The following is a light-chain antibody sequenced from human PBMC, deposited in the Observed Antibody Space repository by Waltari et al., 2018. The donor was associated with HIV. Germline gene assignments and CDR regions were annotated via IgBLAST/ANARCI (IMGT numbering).Light chain of an antibody. CDR2: GAT. Sequence: EIVLTQSPGTLSLSPGERATLSCRASQTITSDFLAWYQHKPGQAPRLLIFGATSRANCIPDRFSGSGSGTDFTLTISRLEPEDFAVYYCQQYGRSPPYTFGQGTKLDI. CDR1: QTITSDF. J-gene: IGKJ2*01. CDR3: QQYGRSPPYT. V-gene: IGKV3-20*01.